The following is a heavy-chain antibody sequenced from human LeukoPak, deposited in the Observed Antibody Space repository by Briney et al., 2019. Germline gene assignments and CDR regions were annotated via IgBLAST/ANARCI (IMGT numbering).Heavy chain of an antibody. CDR1: GFTFSSYG. D-gene: IGHD6-13*01. V-gene: IGHV3-7*04. CDR2: IKEDGSAK. J-gene: IGHJ5*02. Sequence: GGSLRLSCAASGFTFSSYGMHWVRQAPGKGLEWVANIKEDGSAKYYVDSLKGRFTISRDNAKNSLYLQMNSLRAEDTAVYYCARAFSSPNWFAPWGQGTLVTVSS. CDR3: ARAFSSPNWFAP.